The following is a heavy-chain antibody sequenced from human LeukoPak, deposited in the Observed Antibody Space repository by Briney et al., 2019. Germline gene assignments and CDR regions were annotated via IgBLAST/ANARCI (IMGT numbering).Heavy chain of an antibody. CDR1: GFTFSSYA. CDR3: AKAAHRMVATITKYYFDY. CDR2: ISGSGGST. V-gene: IGHV3-23*01. Sequence: GGSLRLSCAASGFTFSSYAMSWVRQAPGKGLEWVSAISGSGGSTYYADSVKGRFTISRDNSKNTLYLQMSSLRAEDTAVYYCAKAAHRMVATITKYYFDYWGQGTLVTVSS. D-gene: IGHD5-12*01. J-gene: IGHJ4*02.